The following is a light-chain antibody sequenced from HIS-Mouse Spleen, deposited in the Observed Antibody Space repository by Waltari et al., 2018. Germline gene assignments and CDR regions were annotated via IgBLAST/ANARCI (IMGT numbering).Light chain of an antibody. Sequence: SYVLTQPPSVSVAPGKTARITCGGNNIGSKRVHGYQQKPGQAPVLVVYAASDRPSGIPERFSGSNSGNTATLTISRVEAGDEADYYCQVWDSSSDHPYVFGTGTKVTVL. CDR3: QVWDSSSDHPYV. CDR2: AAS. J-gene: IGLJ1*01. CDR1: NIGSKR. V-gene: IGLV3-21*03.